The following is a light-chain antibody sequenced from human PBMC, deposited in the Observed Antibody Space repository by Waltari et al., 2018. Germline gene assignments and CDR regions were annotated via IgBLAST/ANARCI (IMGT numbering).Light chain of an antibody. J-gene: IGLJ2*01. V-gene: IGLV3-21*04. CDR2: YDR. Sequence: SFVVTQPPSVSVDPGTTASITCGGNNIRSKSVFWYQQKPGQAPILVIYYDRDRPSGISERFSGFNAGNTATLTISSVEAADEADYSCQVWDSTNEQVVFGGGTKLTVL. CDR3: QVWDSTNEQVV. CDR1: NIRSKS.